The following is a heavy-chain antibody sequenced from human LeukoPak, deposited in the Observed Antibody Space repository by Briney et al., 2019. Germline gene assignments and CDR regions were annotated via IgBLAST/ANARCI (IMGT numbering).Heavy chain of an antibody. J-gene: IGHJ4*02. CDR3: ASSLNTVMVSPYYFEY. Sequence: GGSPRLSCAASGFTFSDYYMTWIRQDPGQGLEWISYISSSGVTTYYADSVKGRFTISRDNAKNSLSLFMNSLRAEDTAVYYCASSLNTVMVSPYYFEYWGQGTLVTIS. CDR2: ISSSGVTT. V-gene: IGHV3-11*04. D-gene: IGHD5-18*01. CDR1: GFTFSDYY.